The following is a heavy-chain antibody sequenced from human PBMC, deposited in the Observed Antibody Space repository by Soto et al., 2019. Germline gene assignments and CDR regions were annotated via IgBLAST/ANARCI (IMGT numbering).Heavy chain of an antibody. CDR2: IAYDGSNK. V-gene: IGHV3-30-3*01. D-gene: IGHD2-15*01. CDR1: GFTFSNYA. J-gene: IGHJ6*02. CDR3: ARGDREDIAVVVGARPGEYGIDI. Sequence: PGGSLRLSCAASGFTFSNYAMHWVRQAPGKGPECLAVIAYDGSNKFYRDSVKGRFTISRDNSKNTLYLHMNSLRSEDTAVYYCARGDREDIAVVVGARPGEYGIDIWGQGTTVTVSS.